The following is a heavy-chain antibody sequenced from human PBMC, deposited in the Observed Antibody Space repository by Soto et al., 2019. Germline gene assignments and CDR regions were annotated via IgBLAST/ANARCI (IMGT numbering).Heavy chain of an antibody. V-gene: IGHV3-23*01. CDR2: ISGSGART. Sequence: EVQLLGSGGGLVQPGGSLRLSCAASGFTFSSYAMSWVRQAPGKGLEWVSIISGSGARTYYADSVKGRFTISRDNSKNTLYLQMNSLRAEDTAIYYCAKSTAAAGTGGAFDIWGQGTMVTVSS. CDR1: GFTFSSYA. CDR3: AKSTAAAGTGGAFDI. D-gene: IGHD6-13*01. J-gene: IGHJ3*02.